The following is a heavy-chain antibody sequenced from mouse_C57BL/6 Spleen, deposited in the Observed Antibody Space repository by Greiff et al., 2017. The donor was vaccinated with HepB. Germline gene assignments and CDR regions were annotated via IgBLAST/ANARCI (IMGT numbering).Heavy chain of an antibody. CDR3: AREGFYDGYSPYYFDY. CDR1: GYSITSGYY. D-gene: IGHD2-3*01. CDR2: ISYDGSN. J-gene: IGHJ2*01. Sequence: DVKLQESGPGLVKPSQSLSLTCSVTGYSITSGYYWNWIRQFPGNKLEWMGYISYDGSNNYNPSLKNRISITRDTSKNQFFLKLNSVTTEDTATYYCAREGFYDGYSPYYFDYWGQGTTLTVSS. V-gene: IGHV3-6*01.